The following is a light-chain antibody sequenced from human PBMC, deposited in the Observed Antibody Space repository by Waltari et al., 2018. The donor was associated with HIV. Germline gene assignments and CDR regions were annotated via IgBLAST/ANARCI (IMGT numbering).Light chain of an antibody. Sequence: QSALTQPRSVSGSPGQSVTISCTGSSSDVGGYKFVSWYQQHPGKAPKVIIHDVSERPSGVPDRCSGSKSGNTASLTFSGLQAEDDADYYCCSYAGSYTMVFGGGTKLTVL. CDR3: CSYAGSYTMV. CDR1: SSDVGGYKF. J-gene: IGLJ2*01. CDR2: DVS. V-gene: IGLV2-11*01.